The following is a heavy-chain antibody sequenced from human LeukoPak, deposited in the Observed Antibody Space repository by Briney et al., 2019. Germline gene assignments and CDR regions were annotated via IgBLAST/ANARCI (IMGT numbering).Heavy chain of an antibody. CDR1: GVSVSDGRYY. J-gene: IGHJ3*02. CDR3: ATPYCSGISCLDVFNM. CDR2: KYYSGSA. V-gene: IGHV4-31*03. Sequence: SQTLSLTCNVSGVSVSDGRYYWTWMRQPPGKGLEWIGYKYYSGSAKYNPSLKSRLTISIDTSKNQFSLQLSSVTAAGTATYYCATPYCSGISCLDVFNMWGQGTRVTVSS. D-gene: IGHD2-2*01.